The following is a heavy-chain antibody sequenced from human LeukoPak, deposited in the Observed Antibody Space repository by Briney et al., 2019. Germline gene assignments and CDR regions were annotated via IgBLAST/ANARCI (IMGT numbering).Heavy chain of an antibody. CDR1: GFTSSSFV. CDR2: ISGSGGST. J-gene: IGHJ4*02. Sequence: PGGSLRLSCAATGFTSSSFVMSWVRQATGKGLECVSGISGSGGSTYYTDSVKGRFTTSRDNSKNTLFLQMNSLRAEDTAIYYCAKYGPQDSGSSHFDYWGQGALVTVSS. V-gene: IGHV3-23*01. D-gene: IGHD1-26*01. CDR3: AKYGPQDSGSSHFDY.